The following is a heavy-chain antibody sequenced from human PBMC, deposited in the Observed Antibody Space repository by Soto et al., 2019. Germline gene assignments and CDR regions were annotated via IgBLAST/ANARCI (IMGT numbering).Heavy chain of an antibody. Sequence: SLRLSCAASGFTFSTYVIHWVRQAPGKGLEWVAAISHDGSDKYYRDSVRGRFTISRDNSKNTLNLQMNTLRPEDTAMYYCAREIRGSGGMDVWGQGTTVTVSS. CDR2: ISHDGSDK. CDR3: AREIRGSGGMDV. J-gene: IGHJ6*02. V-gene: IGHV3-30-3*01. CDR1: GFTFSTYV. D-gene: IGHD3-10*01.